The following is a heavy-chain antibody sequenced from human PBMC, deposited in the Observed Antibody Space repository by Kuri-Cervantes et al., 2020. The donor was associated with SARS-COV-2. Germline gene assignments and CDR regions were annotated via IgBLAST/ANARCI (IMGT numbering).Heavy chain of an antibody. J-gene: IGHJ6*02. CDR1: VFTFGNSV. D-gene: IGHD4-11*01. V-gene: IGHV3-30-3*01. CDR3: AREPITVTTNDYYYYGMDV. CDR2: ISYDVTNI. Sequence: GGSLRLSCAASVFTFGNSVIQWVRQAPGKGLEWVSGISYDVTNIFYADSVRDRFSISRDNSINTLCPQKNSLRTEDTAVYYCAREPITVTTNDYYYYGMDVWGQGTTVTVSS.